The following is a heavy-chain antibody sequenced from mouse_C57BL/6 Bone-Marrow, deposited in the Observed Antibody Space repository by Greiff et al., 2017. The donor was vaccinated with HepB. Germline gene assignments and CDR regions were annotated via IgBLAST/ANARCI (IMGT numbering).Heavy chain of an antibody. J-gene: IGHJ4*01. CDR2: IYPGSGST. CDR1: GYTFTSYW. Sequence: QVHLQQPGAELVKPGASVKMSCKASGYTFTSYWITWVKQRPGQGLEWIGDIYPGSGSTNYNEKFKSKATLTVDTSSSTAYMQLSSLTSEDSAVYYCARIRSSYAMDYWGQGTSVTVSS. V-gene: IGHV1-55*01. D-gene: IGHD1-3*01. CDR3: ARIRSSYAMDY.